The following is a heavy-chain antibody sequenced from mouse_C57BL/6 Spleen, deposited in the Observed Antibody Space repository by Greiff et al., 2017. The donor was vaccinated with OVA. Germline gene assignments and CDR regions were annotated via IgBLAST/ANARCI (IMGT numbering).Heavy chain of an antibody. V-gene: IGHV1-64*01. CDR3: ARWGDGSWFAY. Sequence: QVQLKQPGAELVKPGASVKLSCKASGYTFTSYWMHWVKQRPGQGLEWIGMIHPNSGSTNYNEKFKSKATLTVDKSSSTAYMQLSSLTSEDSAVYYCARWGDGSWFAYWGQGTLVTVSA. CDR2: IHPNSGST. J-gene: IGHJ3*01. CDR1: GYTFTSYW.